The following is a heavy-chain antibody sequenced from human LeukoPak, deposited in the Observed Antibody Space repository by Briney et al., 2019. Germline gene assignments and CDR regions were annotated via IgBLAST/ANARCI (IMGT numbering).Heavy chain of an antibody. CDR3: ARNYYDILTGYSPAMGY. Sequence: WASVKVSCKASGYTFTSYGISWVRQAPGQGLEWMGWISAYNGNTNYAQKLRGRVTMTTDTSTSTAYMELRSLRSDDTAVYYCARNYYDILTGYSPAMGYWGQGTLVTVSS. CDR2: ISAYNGNT. D-gene: IGHD3-9*01. V-gene: IGHV1-18*01. CDR1: GYTFTSYG. J-gene: IGHJ4*02.